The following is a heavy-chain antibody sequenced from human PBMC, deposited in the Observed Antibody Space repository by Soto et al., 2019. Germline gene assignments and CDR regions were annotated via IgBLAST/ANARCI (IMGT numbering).Heavy chain of an antibody. D-gene: IGHD2-15*01. CDR3: ARDSDPLGGFDY. Sequence: QVQLVESGGGVVQPGRSLRLSCAASGFTFSSYGMHWVRQAPGKGLEWVAVIWYDGSNKYYADSVKGRFTISRDNSKNTLYLQVNSLRAEDTAVYYCARDSDPLGGFDYWGQGTLVTVSS. CDR1: GFTFSSYG. J-gene: IGHJ4*02. CDR2: IWYDGSNK. V-gene: IGHV3-33*01.